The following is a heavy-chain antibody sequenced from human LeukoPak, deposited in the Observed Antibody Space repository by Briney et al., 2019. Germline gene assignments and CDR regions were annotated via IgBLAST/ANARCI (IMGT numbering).Heavy chain of an antibody. D-gene: IGHD2-2*01. CDR2: IRGSGGST. CDR1: GFTFSSYA. CDR3: AKDGGVYCSSTSCTPLGMDV. J-gene: IGHJ6*02. V-gene: IGHV3-23*01. Sequence: PGGSLRLSCAASGFTFSSYAMSWVRQAPGKGLEWVAAIRGSGGSTYYADSVKGRFTISRDNSKNTLYLQMNSLRAEDTAVYYCAKDGGVYCSSTSCTPLGMDVWGQGTTVTVSS.